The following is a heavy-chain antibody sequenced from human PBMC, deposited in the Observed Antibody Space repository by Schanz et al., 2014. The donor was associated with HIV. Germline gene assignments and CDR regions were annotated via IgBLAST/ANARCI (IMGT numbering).Heavy chain of an antibody. CDR3: AKPEYDSRGNSQSHFDY. V-gene: IGHV3-23*04. J-gene: IGHJ4*02. Sequence: EVQVVKSGGGLVQPGGSLRLSCTTSGFIFSDHFMGWVRQAPGKGLEWVSSISESGGRTYYADSVNGRFTISRDNSKNTLYLQMTTLRIDDTAVYYCAKPEYDSRGNSQSHFDYWGQGTLVTVSS. CDR1: GFIFSDHF. D-gene: IGHD3-22*01. CDR2: ISESGGRT.